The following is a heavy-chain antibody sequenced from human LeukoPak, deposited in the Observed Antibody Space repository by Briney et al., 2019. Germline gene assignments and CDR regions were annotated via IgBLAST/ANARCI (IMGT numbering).Heavy chain of an antibody. V-gene: IGHV4-4*07. Sequence: SETLSLTCTVSGGSINDYYWTWIRQPPGKGLEWIGRIYTSGSTNYNPSLKSRVTMSVDTSKNQFSLKLSSVTAADTAVYYCARDEYCSSTSCYAEWFDPWGQGTLVTVSS. CDR3: ARDEYCSSTSCYAEWFDP. CDR2: IYTSGST. D-gene: IGHD2-2*01. CDR1: GGSINDYY. J-gene: IGHJ5*02.